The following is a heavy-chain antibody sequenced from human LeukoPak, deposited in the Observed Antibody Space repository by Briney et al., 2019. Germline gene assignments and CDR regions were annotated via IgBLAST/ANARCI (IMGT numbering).Heavy chain of an antibody. D-gene: IGHD6-13*01. Sequence: GGSLRLSCAASGFTFSSYAMHWVRQAPGKGLEWVAVISYDGSNKYYADSVKGRFTISRDNSKNTLYLQMNSLRAEDTAVYYCAREGYSSSFATPLDYWGQGTLVTVSS. V-gene: IGHV3-30*04. CDR1: GFTFSSYA. J-gene: IGHJ4*02. CDR3: AREGYSSSFATPLDY. CDR2: ISYDGSNK.